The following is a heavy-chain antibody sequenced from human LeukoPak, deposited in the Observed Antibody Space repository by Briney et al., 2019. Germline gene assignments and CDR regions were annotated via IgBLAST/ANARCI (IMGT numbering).Heavy chain of an antibody. Sequence: SGGSLRLSCAASGFTFSSYGMHWVRQAPGKGLEWVAVISYVGSNKYYADSVKGRFTISRDNSKNTLYLQMNSLRAEDTAVYYCAKGYYDFWSGSHFDIWGQGTMVTVSS. CDR2: ISYVGSNK. D-gene: IGHD3-3*01. J-gene: IGHJ3*02. CDR3: AKGYYDFWSGSHFDI. V-gene: IGHV3-30*18. CDR1: GFTFSSYG.